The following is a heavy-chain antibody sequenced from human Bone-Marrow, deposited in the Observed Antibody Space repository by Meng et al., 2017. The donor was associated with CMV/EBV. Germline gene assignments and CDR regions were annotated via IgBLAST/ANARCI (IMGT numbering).Heavy chain of an antibody. CDR2: ISAYNGNT. Sequence: ASVKVSCKASGYTFTSYGISWVRQAPGQGLEWMGWISAYNGNTNYAQKLQGRVTMTTDTSTSTAYMELRSLRSDDTAVYYCARMGDVLLWFGELLRTGYYGMDVWGQGTTATVSS. V-gene: IGHV1-18*01. CDR3: ARMGDVLLWFGELLRTGYYGMDV. CDR1: GYTFTSYG. J-gene: IGHJ6*02. D-gene: IGHD3-10*01.